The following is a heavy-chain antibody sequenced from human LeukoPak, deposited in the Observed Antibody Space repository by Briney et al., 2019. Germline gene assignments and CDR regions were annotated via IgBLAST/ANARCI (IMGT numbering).Heavy chain of an antibody. Sequence: PSETLSLTCTVSGGSISNYFWSWIRQPPGKGLECIGYIYYSDSTNYNPSLKSRVTVSVDTSKNQFSPKLSSVTAADTAVYYCARFPGSAEYRHYYYMDDWGKGTTVTVSS. CDR1: GGSISNYF. J-gene: IGHJ6*03. D-gene: IGHD2-15*01. CDR3: ARFPGSAEYRHYYYMDD. CDR2: IYYSDST. V-gene: IGHV4-59*01.